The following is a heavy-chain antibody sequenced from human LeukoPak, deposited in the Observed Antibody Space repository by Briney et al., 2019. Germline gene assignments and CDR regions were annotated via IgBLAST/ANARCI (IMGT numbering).Heavy chain of an antibody. CDR1: GYTLTELS. D-gene: IGHD3-10*01. Sequence: ASVKVSCKVSGYTLTELSMHWARQAPGKGLEWMGGFDPEDGETIYAQKFQGRLTMTEDTSTDTAYMELTSLRSEDTAVYYCATLVWFGELRDYFDYWGQGTLVTVSS. CDR3: ATLVWFGELRDYFDY. V-gene: IGHV1-24*01. J-gene: IGHJ4*02. CDR2: FDPEDGET.